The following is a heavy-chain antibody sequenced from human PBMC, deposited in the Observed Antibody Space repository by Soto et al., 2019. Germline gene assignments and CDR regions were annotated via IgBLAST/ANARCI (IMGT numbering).Heavy chain of an antibody. CDR2: IYYSGST. CDR3: ARHYYDSSGYYPLDY. V-gene: IGHV4-59*01. CDR1: GGSISSYY. J-gene: IGHJ4*02. Sequence: ASETLSLTCTVSGGSISSYYWSWIRQPPGKGLEWIGYIYYSGSTNYNPSLKSRVTISVDTSKNQFSLKLSSVTAADTAVYYCARHYYDSSGYYPLDYWGQGTLVTVSS. D-gene: IGHD3-22*01.